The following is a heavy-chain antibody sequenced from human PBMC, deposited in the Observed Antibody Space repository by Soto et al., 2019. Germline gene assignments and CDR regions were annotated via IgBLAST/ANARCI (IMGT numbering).Heavy chain of an antibody. D-gene: IGHD2-15*01. V-gene: IGHV2-26*01. Sequence: QVTLKESGPVLVKPTETLTLTCTVSGFSLSNARMGVSWIRQPPGKALEWLAHIFSNDEKSYSTSLKSRLTISPDPPKHQVAPTMTNMEPVDTATDYCARLRGYCSGGSCYFYYFDYWGQGTLVTVSS. CDR3: ARLRGYCSGGSCYFYYFDY. J-gene: IGHJ4*02. CDR1: GFSLSNARMG. CDR2: IFSNDEK.